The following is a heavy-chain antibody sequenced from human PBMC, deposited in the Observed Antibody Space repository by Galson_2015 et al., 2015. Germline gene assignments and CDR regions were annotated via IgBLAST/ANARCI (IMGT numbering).Heavy chain of an antibody. J-gene: IGHJ5*02. CDR1: GYTFNSYD. CDR2: INTGNGNT. CDR3: ARGGTAAEFGWFDP. V-gene: IGHV1-3*04. Sequence: SVKVSCKASGYTFNSYDMHWVRQAPGQRLERMGWINTGNGNTKYSQKMQGRVIITRDTFASTVYLELRSLKSEDTAVYYCARGGTAAEFGWFDPWGQGTLVTVSS. D-gene: IGHD6-13*01.